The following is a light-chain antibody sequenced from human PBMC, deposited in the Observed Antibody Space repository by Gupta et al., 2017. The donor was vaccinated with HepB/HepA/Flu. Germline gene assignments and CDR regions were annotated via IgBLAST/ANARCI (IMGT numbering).Light chain of an antibody. J-gene: IGKJ1*01. Sequence: DIQMTQSPSSLSASVGDRVTITCRASQGIRNAFAWYQQRPEKNPKRLIFDASTLHIGVPSRFSGSGFGSEFTLTISSLQPEDVGTYYCRQEDSYPRTFGQGTRVEIK. CDR3: RQEDSYPRT. CDR1: QGIRNA. CDR2: DAS. V-gene: IGKV1-17*01.